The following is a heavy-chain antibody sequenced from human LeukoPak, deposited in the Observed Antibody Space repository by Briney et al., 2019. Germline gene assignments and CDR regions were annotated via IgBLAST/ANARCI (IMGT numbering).Heavy chain of an antibody. Sequence: ASETLSLTCSVSGVSISSGSNYWGWIRQPPGKTLEWIGSIYSRGNTYYNPSLKSRVTISVDTSKNQFSLKLSSVTAADTAVYYCARSRYYYDSSGYYDPFDYWGQGTLVTVSS. CDR2: IYSRGNT. V-gene: IGHV4-39*07. CDR3: ARSRYYYDSSGYYDPFDY. D-gene: IGHD3-22*01. CDR1: GVSISSGSNY. J-gene: IGHJ4*02.